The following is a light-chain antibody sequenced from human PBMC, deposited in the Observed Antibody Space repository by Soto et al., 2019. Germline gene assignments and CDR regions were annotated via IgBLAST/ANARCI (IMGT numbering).Light chain of an antibody. V-gene: IGLV3-21*04. CDR2: FDR. J-gene: IGLJ2*01. Sequence: SYELTQPPSVSVAPGETARITCGGNNIGSNSVHWYQQKPGQAPVLVMYFDRDRPSGIPERFSGSNSGNTATLTISRVEAGDEAHYYCQVWDSSSGHLVSGGGTKLTVL. CDR3: QVWDSSSGHLV. CDR1: NIGSNS.